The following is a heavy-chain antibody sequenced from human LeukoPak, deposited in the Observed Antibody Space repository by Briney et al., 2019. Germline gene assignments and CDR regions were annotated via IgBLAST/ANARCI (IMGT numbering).Heavy chain of an antibody. CDR1: GYSISSGYY. CDR2: IYHSGST. CDR3: PRDSARGAFDI. V-gene: IGHV4-38-2*02. D-gene: IGHD3-10*01. J-gene: IGHJ3*02. Sequence: PSETLSLTCTVSGYSISSGYYWGWIRQPPGKGLEWIGSIYHSGSTYYNPSLKSRVTISVDTSKNQFSLKLSSVTAADTAVYYCPRDSARGAFDIWGQGTMVTVSS.